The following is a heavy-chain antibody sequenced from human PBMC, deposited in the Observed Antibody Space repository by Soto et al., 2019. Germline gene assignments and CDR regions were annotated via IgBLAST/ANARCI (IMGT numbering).Heavy chain of an antibody. D-gene: IGHD3-3*01. CDR1: GGTFSSYA. J-gene: IGHJ5*02. V-gene: IGHV1-69*13. CDR2: IIPIFGTA. CDR3: ARDRPDDFWSGSQGGWFDP. Sequence: GASVKVSCKASGGTFSSYAISWVRQAPGQGLEWMGGIIPIFGTANYAQKFQGRVTITADESTSTAYMELSSLRSEDTAVYYCARDRPDDFWSGSQGGWFDPWGQGTLVTVPS.